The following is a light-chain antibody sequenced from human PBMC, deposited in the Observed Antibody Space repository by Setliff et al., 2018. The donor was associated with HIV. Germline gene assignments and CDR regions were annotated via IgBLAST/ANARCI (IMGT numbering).Light chain of an antibody. V-gene: IGLV2-14*01. CDR3: ASYTGTSTPYV. CDR1: SSDIGAYNY. Sequence: QSALTQPASVSGSPGQSITISCTGTSSDIGAYNYVSWYQQHPGKVPKVIIYDVRKRPSGVSNRFSGSKSGNTASLTISGLQAEDEGDYYCASYTGTSTPYVFGSGTKVTVL. J-gene: IGLJ1*01. CDR2: DVR.